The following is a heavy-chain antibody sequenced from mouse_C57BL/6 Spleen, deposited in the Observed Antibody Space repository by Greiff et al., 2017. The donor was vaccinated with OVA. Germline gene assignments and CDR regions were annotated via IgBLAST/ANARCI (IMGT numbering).Heavy chain of an antibody. CDR1: GYTFTDYE. CDR2: IDPETGGT. D-gene: IGHD1-1*01. Sequence: VQLVESGAELVRPGASVTLSCKASGYTFTDYEMHWVKQTPVHGLEWIGAIDPETGGTAYNQKFKGKAILTADKSSSTAYMELRSLTSEDSAVYYCTRSATVVATDYAMDYWGQGTSVTVSS. J-gene: IGHJ4*01. V-gene: IGHV1-15*01. CDR3: TRSATVVATDYAMDY.